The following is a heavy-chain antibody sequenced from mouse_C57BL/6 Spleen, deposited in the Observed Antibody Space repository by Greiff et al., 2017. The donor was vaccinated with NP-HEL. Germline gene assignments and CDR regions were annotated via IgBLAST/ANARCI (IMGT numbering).Heavy chain of an antibody. J-gene: IGHJ1*03. Sequence: QVTLKESGPGILQSSQTLSLPCSFSGFSLSTSGMGVSWIRQPSGKGLEWLAHIYWDDDKRYNPSLKSRLTISKDTSRNQVFLKITSVDTADTATYYCARIPYGYDWYFDVWGTGTTVTVSS. V-gene: IGHV8-12*01. CDR2: IYWDDDK. D-gene: IGHD2-2*01. CDR1: GFSLSTSGMG. CDR3: ARIPYGYDWYFDV.